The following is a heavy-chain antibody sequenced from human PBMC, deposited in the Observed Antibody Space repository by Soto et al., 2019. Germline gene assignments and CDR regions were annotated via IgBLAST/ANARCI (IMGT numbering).Heavy chain of an antibody. CDR3: ARGGIAAAGTGYYYGMDV. CDR2: INHSGST. V-gene: IGHV4-34*01. J-gene: IGHJ6*02. D-gene: IGHD6-13*01. Sequence: SETLSLTCAVYGGSFSGYYWSWIRQPPGKGLEWIGEINHSGSTNYNPSLKSRVTISVDTSKNQFSLKLSSVTAADTAVYYCARGGIAAAGTGYYYGMDVWGQGTTVTVS. CDR1: GGSFSGYY.